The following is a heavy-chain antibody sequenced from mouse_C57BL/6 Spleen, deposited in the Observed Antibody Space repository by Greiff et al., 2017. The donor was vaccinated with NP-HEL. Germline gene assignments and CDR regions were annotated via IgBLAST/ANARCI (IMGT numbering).Heavy chain of an antibody. D-gene: IGHD1-1*01. Sequence: QVQLQQSGAELVKPGASVKISCKASGYAFSSYWMNWVKQRPGKGLEWIGQIYPGDGDTNYNGKFKGKATLTADKSSSTAYMQLSSLTSEDSAFYFCAKGITTVVAPDYWGQGTTLTVSS. CDR1: GYAFSSYW. CDR3: AKGITTVVAPDY. J-gene: IGHJ2*01. V-gene: IGHV1-80*01. CDR2: IYPGDGDT.